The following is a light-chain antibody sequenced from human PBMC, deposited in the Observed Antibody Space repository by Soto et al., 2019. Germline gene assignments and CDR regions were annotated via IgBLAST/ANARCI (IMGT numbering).Light chain of an antibody. CDR2: DAS. CDR1: QSISNY. CDR3: QQSYSTPFT. V-gene: IGKV1-39*01. J-gene: IGKJ4*01. Sequence: DIQMTQSPSSLSASVGDTVTITCRASQSISNYLNWYQQKPGKAPKFLIYDASNLQSGVPSRFSGSGSGTGFTLPISSLEPEDFAIYYCQQSYSTPFTFGGGTRVEI.